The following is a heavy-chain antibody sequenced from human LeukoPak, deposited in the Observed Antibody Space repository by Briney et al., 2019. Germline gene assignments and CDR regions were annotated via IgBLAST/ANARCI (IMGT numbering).Heavy chain of an antibody. CDR1: GFTFSNYW. Sequence: GGSLRLSCAASGFTFSNYWMNWVRQAPGKGLEWVSSISSSGSYIYYADSVKGRFTISRDNARNSLYLQMNSLRAEDTAVYYCARDSSGNYYFDYWGQGTLVTVSS. V-gene: IGHV3-21*01. CDR2: ISSSGSYI. CDR3: ARDSSGNYYFDY. J-gene: IGHJ4*02. D-gene: IGHD3-10*01.